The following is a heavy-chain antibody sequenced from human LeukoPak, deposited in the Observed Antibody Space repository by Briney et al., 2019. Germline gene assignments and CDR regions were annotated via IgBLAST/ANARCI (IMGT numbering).Heavy chain of an antibody. V-gene: IGHV1-69*04. CDR1: GDTFGSYA. CDR3: AGEPGIDGYNAFDY. Sequence: SVKVSCKASGDTFGSYAISWVRQAPGQGLEWMGRIIPILGIVNYAQKFQGRVTITADRSTSTAFMELSSLRSEDTAVFYCAGEPGIDGYNAFDYWGQGTLVTVSS. D-gene: IGHD5-24*01. J-gene: IGHJ4*02. CDR2: IIPILGIV.